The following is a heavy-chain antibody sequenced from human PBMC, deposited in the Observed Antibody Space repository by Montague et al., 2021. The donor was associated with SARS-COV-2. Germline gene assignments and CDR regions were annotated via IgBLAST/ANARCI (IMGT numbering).Heavy chain of an antibody. V-gene: IGHV3-66*01. CDR1: GFTVSSNF. J-gene: IGHJ4*02. D-gene: IGHD3-10*01. CDR2: IYGSGNT. CDR3: AREGRDYGSGSYYPFDY. Sequence: FRSLSWAVSGFTVSSNFMNWVRQAPGKGLEWVSVIYGSGNTYYAGSVKGRFTISRDNSKNTLYLQMNSLRVEDTAVYYCAREGRDYGSGSYYPFDYWGQGTLVTVSS.